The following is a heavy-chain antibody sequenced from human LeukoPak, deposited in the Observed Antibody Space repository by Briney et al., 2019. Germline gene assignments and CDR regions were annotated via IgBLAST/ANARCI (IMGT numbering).Heavy chain of an antibody. Sequence: GGSLTLSCAASGFTFSDYYMSWIRQAPGKGLEWVSYISSSGSTIYYADSVKGRFTISRDNAKNSLYLQMNSLRAEDTAVYYCARYSSSLYYYYYMDVWGKGTTVTVSS. CDR2: ISSSGSTI. J-gene: IGHJ6*03. CDR3: ARYSSSLYYYYYMDV. CDR1: GFTFSDYY. V-gene: IGHV3-11*01. D-gene: IGHD6-6*01.